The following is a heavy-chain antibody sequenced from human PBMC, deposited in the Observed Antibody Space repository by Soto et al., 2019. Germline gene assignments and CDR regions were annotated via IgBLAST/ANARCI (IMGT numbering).Heavy chain of an antibody. CDR2: IHYSGST. CDR3: ARDQRYYYGSGTYQYGMDV. J-gene: IGHJ6*02. CDR1: GGSVSSYY. Sequence: SETLSLTCTVSGGSVSSYYWSWIRQPPGKGLEWIGYIHYSGSTNYNPSLKSRVTISLDTSKTQFALKLSSVTAADTAVYYCARDQRYYYGSGTYQYGMDVWGQGTTVTVSS. D-gene: IGHD3-10*01. V-gene: IGHV4-59*02.